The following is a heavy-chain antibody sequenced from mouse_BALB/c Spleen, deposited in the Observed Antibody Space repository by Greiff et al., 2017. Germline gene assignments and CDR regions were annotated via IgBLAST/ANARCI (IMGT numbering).Heavy chain of an antibody. J-gene: IGHJ4*01. CDR3: ARRGGYYVAMDY. D-gene: IGHD2-3*01. CDR1: GFTFSDYY. CDR2: ISDGGSYT. V-gene: IGHV5-4*02. Sequence: DVQLVESGGGLVKPGGSLKLSCAASGFTFSDYYMYWVRQTPEKRLEWVATISDGGSYTYYPDSVKGRFTISRDNAKNNLYLQMSSLKSEDTAMYYCARRGGYYVAMDYWGQGTSVTVSS.